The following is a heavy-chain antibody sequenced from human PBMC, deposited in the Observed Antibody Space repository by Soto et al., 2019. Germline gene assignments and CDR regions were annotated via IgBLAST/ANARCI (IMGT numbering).Heavy chain of an antibody. J-gene: IGHJ6*02. D-gene: IGHD3-3*01. CDR2: IYYSGST. Sequence: SETLSLTCTVSGGSISSYYWTWIRQPPGKGLEWIGYIYYSGSTNYNPSLKSRVTISVDTSKNQFSLKLSSVTAADTAVYYCARGLPVRFLESTYYGMDVWGQGTTVTVSS. V-gene: IGHV4-59*01. CDR1: GGSISSYY. CDR3: ARGLPVRFLESTYYGMDV.